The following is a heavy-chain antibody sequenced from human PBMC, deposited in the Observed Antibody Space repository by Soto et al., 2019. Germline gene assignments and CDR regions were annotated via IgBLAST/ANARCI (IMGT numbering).Heavy chain of an antibody. CDR1: GFTFDDYA. CDR2: ISWNSGSI. Sequence: GGSLRLSCAASGFTFDDYAMHWVRQAPGKGLEWVSGISWNSGSIGYADSVKGRFTISRDNAKNSLYLQMNSLRAEDTALYYCAKDRLGDYYYYYMDVWGKGTTVTVSS. V-gene: IGHV3-9*01. CDR3: AKDRLGDYYYYYMDV. D-gene: IGHD4-17*01. J-gene: IGHJ6*03.